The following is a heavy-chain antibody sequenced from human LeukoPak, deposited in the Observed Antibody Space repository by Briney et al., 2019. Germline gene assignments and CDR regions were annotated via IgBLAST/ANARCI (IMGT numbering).Heavy chain of an antibody. V-gene: IGHV4-59*08. D-gene: IGHD1-26*01. CDR3: ARHAIYSGGYSFWFDP. CDR2: IYYNGNT. CDR1: GASITNYY. J-gene: IGHJ5*02. Sequence: PSETLSLTCTVSGASITNYYWSWIRQPPGKGLEWLAYIYYNGNTNYNPSLKSRASISVDTSKNLCSLRRSSVTAADTAVYYCARHAIYSGGYSFWFDPWGLGTLVTVSS.